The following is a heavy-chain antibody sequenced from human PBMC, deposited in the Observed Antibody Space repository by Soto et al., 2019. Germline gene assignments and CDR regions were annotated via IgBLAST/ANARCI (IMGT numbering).Heavy chain of an antibody. D-gene: IGHD6-13*01. CDR2: IDPSDSYT. Sequence: GESLKISCKGSGYSFTSYWISWVRQMPGKGLEWMGRIDPSDSYTNYSPSFQGHVTISADKSISTAYLQWSSLKASDTAMYYCARRYNAAAGKSPHGMDVWGQGTTVTDSS. CDR3: ARRYNAAAGKSPHGMDV. J-gene: IGHJ6*02. V-gene: IGHV5-10-1*01. CDR1: GYSFTSYW.